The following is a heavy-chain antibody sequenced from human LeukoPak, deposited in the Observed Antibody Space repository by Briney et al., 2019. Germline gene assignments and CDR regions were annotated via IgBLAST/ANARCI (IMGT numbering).Heavy chain of an antibody. Sequence: SETLSLTCAVSDDSIRSSAYYWGWIRQPPGKGLEWIGSIYYSGSTYYNPSLKSRVTISIDTSKNQFSLKLSSVTAADTAVYYCAIEPYGSGSYLGAFDIWGQGTMVTVSS. J-gene: IGHJ3*02. CDR3: AIEPYGSGSYLGAFDI. V-gene: IGHV4-39*01. D-gene: IGHD3-10*01. CDR2: IYYSGST. CDR1: DDSIRSSAYY.